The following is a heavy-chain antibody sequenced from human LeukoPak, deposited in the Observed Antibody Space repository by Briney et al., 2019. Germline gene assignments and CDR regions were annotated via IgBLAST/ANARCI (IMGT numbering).Heavy chain of an antibody. CDR2: IYYSGST. CDR1: GGSISSTSYY. D-gene: IGHD2-15*01. J-gene: IGHJ2*01. V-gene: IGHV4-39*01. CDR3: ARPGDCSGGTCYWYFDL. Sequence: PSETLSLTCTVSGGSISSTSYYWGWIRQPPGKGLEWIGSIYYSGSTYYNPSLKSRVTISVDTSRNQFSLKLSSVTAADTAVYYCARPGDCSGGTCYWYFDLWGRGTLVTVSS.